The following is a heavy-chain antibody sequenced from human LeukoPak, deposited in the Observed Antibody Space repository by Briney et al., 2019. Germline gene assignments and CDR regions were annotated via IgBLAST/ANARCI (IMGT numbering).Heavy chain of an antibody. CDR1: GGSISSGGYY. D-gene: IGHD2-2*01. CDR2: IYHSGCT. V-gene: IGHV4-30-2*01. Sequence: SETLSLTCTVSGGSISSGGYYWSWIRQPPGKGLEWIGYIYHSGCTYYNPSLKSRVTISVDRSKDQFSLKLSSVTAADTAVYYCAREDRGYCSSTSCYYFDYWGQGTLVTVSS. J-gene: IGHJ4*02. CDR3: AREDRGYCSSTSCYYFDY.